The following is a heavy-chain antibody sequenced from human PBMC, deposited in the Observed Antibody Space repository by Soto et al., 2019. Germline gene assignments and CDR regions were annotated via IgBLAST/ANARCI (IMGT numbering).Heavy chain of an antibody. CDR2: IIHSGST. V-gene: IGHV4-34*12. Sequence: QVQLQQWGAGLLKPSETLSLTCAVYGGSFSGYYWSWIRQPPGKGLEWIGEIIHSGSTNYNPSLKSRATISVDTSNNQFSLRLSSVTAADTAVYYCARAPYIGYCSSTSCPGSYYYYMDVWGKGTTVTVSS. D-gene: IGHD2-2*03. J-gene: IGHJ6*03. CDR3: ARAPYIGYCSSTSCPGSYYYYMDV. CDR1: GGSFSGYY.